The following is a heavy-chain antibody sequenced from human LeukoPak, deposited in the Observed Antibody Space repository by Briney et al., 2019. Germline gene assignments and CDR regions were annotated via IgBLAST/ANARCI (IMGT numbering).Heavy chain of an antibody. Sequence: GESLRLSCAASGFGFSYAWMSWVRQAPGKGPEWIGRIKRKSDGETTDYAAPVKGRFTISRDDSKNTLFLQMNSLKAEDTAFYYCTTAPSGYAYMNGWHLDYWGQGALVTVSS. CDR2: IKRKSDGETT. J-gene: IGHJ4*02. V-gene: IGHV3-15*01. D-gene: IGHD5-18*01. CDR1: GFGFSYAW. CDR3: TTAPSGYAYMNGWHLDY.